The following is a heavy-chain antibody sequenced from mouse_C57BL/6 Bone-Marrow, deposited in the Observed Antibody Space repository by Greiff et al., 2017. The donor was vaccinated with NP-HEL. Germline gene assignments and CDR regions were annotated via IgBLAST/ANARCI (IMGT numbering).Heavy chain of an antibody. CDR2: IHPSDSDT. CDR1: GYTFTSYW. Sequence: VQLQQPGAELVKPGASVKVSCKASGYTFTSYWMHWVKQRPGQGLEWIGRIHPSDSDTNYNQKFKGKATLTVDKSSSTAYMQLSSLTSEDSAVYYCAPLYYSNTGDAMDYWGQGTSVTVSS. V-gene: IGHV1-74*01. J-gene: IGHJ4*01. CDR3: APLYYSNTGDAMDY. D-gene: IGHD2-5*01.